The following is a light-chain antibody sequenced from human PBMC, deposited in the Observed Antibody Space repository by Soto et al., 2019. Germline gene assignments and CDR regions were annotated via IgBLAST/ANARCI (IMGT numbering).Light chain of an antibody. CDR1: QSVSSSY. CDR3: QQYDSSGT. V-gene: IGKV3-20*01. J-gene: IGKJ1*01. CDR2: GAS. Sequence: EIVMTQSPATLSVSPGERVTLSCRASQSVSSSYLAWYQQKPGQAPRLLIYGASSRATGIPDRFSGSGSGTEFPLTISRLEPEDFAVYYCQQYDSSGTFGQGTKVDIK.